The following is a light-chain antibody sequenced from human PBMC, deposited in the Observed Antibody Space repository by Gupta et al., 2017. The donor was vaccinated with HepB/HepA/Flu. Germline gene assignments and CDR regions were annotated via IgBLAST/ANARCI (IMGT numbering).Light chain of an antibody. CDR2: HND. V-gene: IGLV1-44*01. CDR3: AAWHDSVDAPV. J-gene: IGLJ2*01. Sequence: QSLLTQTPSASGPPGPRVTISCSGSTTNIGVNTVNWYQHLPGSAPKLLMYHNDQRPSVFPDRFSASKSGTSASLAISGLQAGDEADYYCAAWHDSVDAPVFGGGTKLTVL. CDR1: TTNIGVNT.